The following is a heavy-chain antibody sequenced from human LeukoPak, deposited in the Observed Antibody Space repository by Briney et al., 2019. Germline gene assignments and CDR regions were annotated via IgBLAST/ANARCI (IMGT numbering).Heavy chain of an antibody. CDR1: GFTFRSYA. V-gene: IGHV3-23*01. Sequence: GGCLRLSCAAPGFTFRSYAMSWVRHAPGKGLEWVSAISGSGGSTYYADSVKGRFTISRDNSKNTLYLQMNSLRAEDTAVYYCAKGSLQWLVLLYYWGQGTLVTVSS. D-gene: IGHD6-19*01. CDR3: AKGSLQWLVLLYY. CDR2: ISGSGGST. J-gene: IGHJ4*02.